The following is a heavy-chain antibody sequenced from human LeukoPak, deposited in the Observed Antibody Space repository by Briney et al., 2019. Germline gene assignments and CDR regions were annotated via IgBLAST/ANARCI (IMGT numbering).Heavy chain of an antibody. D-gene: IGHD5-12*01. V-gene: IGHV1-46*01. Sequence: ASVKVSCKASGYTFTNYYMNWVRQAPGQGLEWVGIINPSGGSTSYAQKFQGRVTVTRDTSTSTVYMELSSLGSEDTAMYYCAREGEIGYDLSDYWGQGTLVTVSS. CDR2: INPSGGST. CDR3: AREGEIGYDLSDY. CDR1: GYTFTNYY. J-gene: IGHJ4*02.